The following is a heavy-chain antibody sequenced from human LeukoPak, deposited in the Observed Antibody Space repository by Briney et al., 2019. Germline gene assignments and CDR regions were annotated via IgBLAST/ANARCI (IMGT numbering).Heavy chain of an antibody. CDR1: GFTFSDYY. D-gene: IGHD6-13*01. J-gene: IGHJ4*02. CDR2: ISGNTVYT. Sequence: GGSLRLSCAASGFTFSDYYMSWVRQAPGKGLEWVSYISGNTVYTNYADSVKGRFTISRDNAKNSLYLQMNSLRAEDTAVYYCAKASSGWYSGFYWGQGTLVTVSS. V-gene: IGHV3-11*05. CDR3: AKASSGWYSGFY.